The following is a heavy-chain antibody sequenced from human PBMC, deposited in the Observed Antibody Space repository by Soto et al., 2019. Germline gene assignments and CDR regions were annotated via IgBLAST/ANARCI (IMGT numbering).Heavy chain of an antibody. Sequence: QVPLEESGGGLVQPGGSLRLSCAASGFTFSAVYMSWIRQAPNKGLEYISYISSSGTSANYADPVKGRFTISRDNAKNSLYLQMNSLRAEDTAVYYCARDRGAVTGQYFDYWGQGALVTVSS. CDR1: GFTFSAVY. V-gene: IGHV3-11*05. D-gene: IGHD6-19*01. CDR3: ARDRGAVTGQYFDY. CDR2: ISSSGTSA. J-gene: IGHJ4*02.